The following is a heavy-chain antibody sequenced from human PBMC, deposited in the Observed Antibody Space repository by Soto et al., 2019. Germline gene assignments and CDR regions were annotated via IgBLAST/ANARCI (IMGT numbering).Heavy chain of an antibody. CDR3: ARRCSVEAAAHFEGWFDP. CDR2: IYYSGST. V-gene: IGHV4-39*01. D-gene: IGHD6-13*01. Sequence: QLQLQESGPGLVKPSETLSLTCTVSGGSISSSSYYWGWIRQPPGKGLEWIGSIYYSGSTYYNPSLKSRVTISVDTSKNQFSLKLSSVTAADTAVYYCARRCSVEAAAHFEGWFDPWGQGTLVTVSS. CDR1: GGSISSSSYY. J-gene: IGHJ5*02.